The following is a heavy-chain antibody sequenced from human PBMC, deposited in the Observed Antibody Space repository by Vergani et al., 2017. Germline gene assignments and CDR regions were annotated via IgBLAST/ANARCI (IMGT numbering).Heavy chain of an antibody. V-gene: IGHV3-48*03. J-gene: IGHJ5*02. CDR1: GFTFSSYE. CDR2: ISNSGSTI. D-gene: IGHD6-13*01. CDR3: ARLAAPGTWRLDP. Sequence: EVQLVESGGGLVQPGGSLRLSCAASGFTFSSYEMNWVRQAPGKGLEWVSYISNSGSTIYYADSVKGRFTISRDNAKNSLYLQMNSLRAEDTAVYYCARLAAPGTWRLDPWGQGTLVTVSS.